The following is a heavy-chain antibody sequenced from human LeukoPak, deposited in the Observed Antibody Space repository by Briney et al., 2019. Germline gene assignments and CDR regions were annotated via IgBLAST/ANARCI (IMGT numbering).Heavy chain of an antibody. V-gene: IGHV4-34*01. CDR1: DGFSSGYY. J-gene: IGHJ4*02. CDR2: INHSGST. CDR3: ARGSLPYYYDSIGYSDY. D-gene: IGHD3-22*01. Sequence: PSETLSLTCASYDGFSSGYYWSWIRKPPGKGLGWIGEINHSGSTNYNPSLKSRVTISVDKSKNQASLKLSSVSAADTAVYYCARGSLPYYYDSIGYSDYWGQGTRITVTA.